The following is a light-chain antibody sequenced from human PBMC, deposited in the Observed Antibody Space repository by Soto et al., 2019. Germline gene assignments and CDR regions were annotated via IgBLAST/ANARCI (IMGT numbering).Light chain of an antibody. Sequence: QSVLTQPPSASGTPGQGVTISCSGSISNIGSHYVWWYQQLPGTAPKLLIYKTNERPPGVPARFSASKSGTSASLAISGLRSDDEADYSCATWDDSLNSPVFGGGTKLTVL. V-gene: IGLV1-47*01. CDR1: ISNIGSHY. J-gene: IGLJ3*02. CDR3: ATWDDSLNSPV. CDR2: KTN.